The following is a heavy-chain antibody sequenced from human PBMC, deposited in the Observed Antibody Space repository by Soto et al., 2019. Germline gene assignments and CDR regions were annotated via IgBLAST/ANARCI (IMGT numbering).Heavy chain of an antibody. CDR1: GFTFSSYA. V-gene: IGHV3-23*01. Sequence: PGGSLRLSCAASGFTFSSYAMSWVRQAPGKGLEWVSAISGSGGSTYYADSVKGRFTISRDNSKNTLYLQMNSLRAEDTAVYYCAKKYCNHGVCYGITPDYWGQGTLVTVSS. D-gene: IGHD2-8*01. J-gene: IGHJ4*02. CDR3: AKKYCNHGVCYGITPDY. CDR2: ISGSGGST.